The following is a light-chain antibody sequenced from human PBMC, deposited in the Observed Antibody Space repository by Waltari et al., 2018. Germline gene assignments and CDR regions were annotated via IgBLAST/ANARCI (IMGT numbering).Light chain of an antibody. CDR1: RSNIGTGYD. Sequence: QSVLTQPPSVSGAPGQRVTISCTGSRSNIGTGYDVHWYQQLPGKAPKLLIYCHRTPPSGVPDRFSGSKSRTSASLAITVLQAEDEADYYCQSFDNNLGGYVIFGGGTKLIVL. CDR2: CHR. J-gene: IGLJ2*01. V-gene: IGLV1-40*01. CDR3: QSFDNNLGGYVI.